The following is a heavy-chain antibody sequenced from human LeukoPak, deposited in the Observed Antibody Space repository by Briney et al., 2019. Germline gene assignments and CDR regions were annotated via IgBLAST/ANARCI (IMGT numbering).Heavy chain of an antibody. CDR3: ARDNSVGDTAWWFDP. V-gene: IGHV1-2*02. CDR1: GYTFTSYA. D-gene: IGHD1-26*01. J-gene: IGHJ5*02. Sequence: ASVKVSCKASGYTFTSYAMNWVRQAPGQGLEWMGWINPNSGGTNYAQKFQGRVTMTRDTSISTAYMELSSLRSEDTAVYYCARDNSVGDTAWWFDPWGQGTLVTVSS. CDR2: INPNSGGT.